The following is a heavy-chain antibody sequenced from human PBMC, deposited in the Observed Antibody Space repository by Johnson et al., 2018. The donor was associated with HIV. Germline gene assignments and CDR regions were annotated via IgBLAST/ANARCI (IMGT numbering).Heavy chain of an antibody. J-gene: IGHJ3*02. V-gene: IGHV3-30-3*01. Sequence: QAQLVESGGGVVQPGRSLRLSCAASGFTFNVYALHWVRQAPGKGLEWVAVISYDGINKYYADSVKGRFTISRDNSKNTLYLQMNSLRAEDTAVYYCARAKSTVVLHDAFDIWGQGTMVTVSS. D-gene: IGHD4-23*01. CDR2: ISYDGINK. CDR1: GFTFNVYA. CDR3: ARAKSTVVLHDAFDI.